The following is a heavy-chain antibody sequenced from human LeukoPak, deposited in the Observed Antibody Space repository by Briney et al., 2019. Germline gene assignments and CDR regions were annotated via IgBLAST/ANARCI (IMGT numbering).Heavy chain of an antibody. CDR1: GFTVSSNY. CDR2: IYTDGNT. J-gene: IGHJ4*02. Sequence: GGSLRLSCAASGFTVSSNYMSWVRQAPGKGLEWVSVIYTDGNTYYADSVKGRFTISRDNSKNTLYLQMNSLRAEDTAVYYCVRDGYAEWGQGTLVTVSS. D-gene: IGHD5-18*01. V-gene: IGHV3-66*01. CDR3: VRDGYAE.